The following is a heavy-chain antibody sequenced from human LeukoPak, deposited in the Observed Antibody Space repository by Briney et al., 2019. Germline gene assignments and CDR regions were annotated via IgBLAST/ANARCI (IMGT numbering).Heavy chain of an antibody. D-gene: IGHD5-18*01. J-gene: IGHJ4*02. V-gene: IGHV1-3*01. CDR2: INAGNGNT. Sequence: VRQATGDRLEGMGWINAGNGNTKYSQKFQGRVTITRDTSASTAYMELSSLRSEDTAVYYCARDRKQLWWTFDYWGQGTLVTVSS. CDR3: ARDRKQLWWTFDY.